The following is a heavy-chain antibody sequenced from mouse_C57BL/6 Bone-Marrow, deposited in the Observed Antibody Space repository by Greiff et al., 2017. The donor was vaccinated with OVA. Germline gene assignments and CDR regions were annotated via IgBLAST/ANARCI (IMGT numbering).Heavy chain of an antibody. V-gene: IGHV5-15*01. CDR1: GFTFSDYG. D-gene: IGHD1-3*01. Sequence: EVKVVESGGGLVQPGGSLKLSCAASGFTFSDYGMAWVRQAPRKGPEWVAFISNLAYSIYYADTVTGRFTISRENAKNTLSLDMSSLRSEDTAMYYCSREWSFAYWGQGTLVTVSA. CDR3: SREWSFAY. CDR2: ISNLAYSI. J-gene: IGHJ3*01.